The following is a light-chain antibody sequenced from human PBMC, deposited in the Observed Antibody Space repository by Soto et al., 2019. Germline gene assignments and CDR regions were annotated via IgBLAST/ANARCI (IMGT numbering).Light chain of an antibody. CDR3: ASLTTTNFV. CDR1: SSDVGAYNL. J-gene: IGLJ1*01. Sequence: QSVLTQPASMSGSPGQSITISCTGTSSDVGAYNLVSWYQHHPDKAPKLMISEVSNRPSGVSDRFSGSKSGNTASLTISGLQAEDEADYYCASLTTTNFVFGTGTKVTVL. CDR2: EVS. V-gene: IGLV2-14*01.